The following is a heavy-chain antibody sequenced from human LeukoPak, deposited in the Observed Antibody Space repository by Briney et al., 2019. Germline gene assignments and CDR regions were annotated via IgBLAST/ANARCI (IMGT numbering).Heavy chain of an antibody. D-gene: IGHD5-18*01. CDR1: GYTFSSYT. CDR2: INTNTGNP. V-gene: IGHV7-4-1*02. Sequence: GASVKVSCKTSGYTFSSYTITWVRQAPGQGLQWMGWINTNTGNPTYAQGFTGRYVFSLDTSVSTAYLQISGLTADDTAVYFCGRDPRLGIRGYTYGYIEYWSQGTLVTVSS. J-gene: IGHJ4*02. CDR3: GRDPRLGIRGYTYGYIEY.